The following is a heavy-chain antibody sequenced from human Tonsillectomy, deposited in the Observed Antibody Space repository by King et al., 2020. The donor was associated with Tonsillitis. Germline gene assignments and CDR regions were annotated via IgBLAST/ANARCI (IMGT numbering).Heavy chain of an antibody. Sequence: QLQLQESGPGLVKPSETLSLTCTVSGGSISSSSYYWGWIRQPPGKGLEWIGSMYYSGSTYYNPSLKSRVTISVDTSKNQFSLKLSSVTAADTAVYYCARQGEAEAFDIWGQGTMVTVSS. CDR1: GGSISSSSYY. CDR3: ARQGEAEAFDI. CDR2: MYYSGST. J-gene: IGHJ3*02. V-gene: IGHV4-39*01. D-gene: IGHD3-16*01.